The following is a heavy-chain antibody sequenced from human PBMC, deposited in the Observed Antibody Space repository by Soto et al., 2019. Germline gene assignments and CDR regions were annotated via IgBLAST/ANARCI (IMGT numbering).Heavy chain of an antibody. CDR1: GGSFRGYY. CDR3: ASSGPHSGSFTFDY. J-gene: IGHJ4*02. V-gene: IGHV4-31*11. CDR2: IYYSGST. D-gene: IGHD3-10*01. Sequence: SETLSLTCAVYGGSFRGYYLSWIRQHPGKGLEWIGYIYYSGSTYYNPSLKSRVTISVDTSKNQFSLKLSSVTAADTAVYYCASSGPHSGSFTFDYWGQGTLVTVSS.